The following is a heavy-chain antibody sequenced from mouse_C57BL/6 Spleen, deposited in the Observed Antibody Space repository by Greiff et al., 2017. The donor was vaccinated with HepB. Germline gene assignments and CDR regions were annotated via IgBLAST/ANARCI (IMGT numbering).Heavy chain of an antibody. CDR1: GFTFSSYA. CDR2: ISDGGSYT. D-gene: IGHD2-4*01. Sequence: EVKLVESGGGLVKPGGSLKLSCAASGFTFSSYAMSWVRQTPEKRLEWVATISDGGSYTYYPDNVKGRFTISRDNAKNNLYLQMSHLKSEDTAMYYCARDGDYAHYYAMDYWGQGTSVTVSS. J-gene: IGHJ4*01. CDR3: ARDGDYAHYYAMDY. V-gene: IGHV5-4*01.